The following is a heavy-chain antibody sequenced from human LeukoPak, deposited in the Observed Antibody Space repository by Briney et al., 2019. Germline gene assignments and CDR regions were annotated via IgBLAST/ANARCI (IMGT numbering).Heavy chain of an antibody. CDR3: AGSITIFGAYYYMDV. Sequence: GGSLRLSCAASGFAFSSYSMNWVRQAPGKGLEWVSYISRSDSAKYYADSLKGRFTISRDNAKNSLFLQMNSLRAEDTAVYYCAGSITIFGAYYYMDVWGKGTTVTVSS. CDR2: ISRSDSAK. D-gene: IGHD3-3*01. V-gene: IGHV3-48*04. J-gene: IGHJ6*03. CDR1: GFAFSSYS.